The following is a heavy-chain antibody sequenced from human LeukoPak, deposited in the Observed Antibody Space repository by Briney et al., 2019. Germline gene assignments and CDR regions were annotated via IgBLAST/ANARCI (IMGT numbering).Heavy chain of an antibody. V-gene: IGHV3-23*01. CDR2: ISASGDST. CDR3: TKDWNSQFDS. CDR1: RFTLSGYA. Sequence: GGPLRLSCAASRFTLSGYAMSWVRQVPGKGLEWVSSISASGDSTYYADSVKGRFTISRDNSKNTLDLKMNSLRAEDTAVYYCTKDWNSQFDSWGQGTLVTVSS. J-gene: IGHJ4*02. D-gene: IGHD1-7*01.